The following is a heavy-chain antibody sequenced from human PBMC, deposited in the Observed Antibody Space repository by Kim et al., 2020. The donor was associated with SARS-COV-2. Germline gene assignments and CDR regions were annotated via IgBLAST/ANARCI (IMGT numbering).Heavy chain of an antibody. CDR1: GGSFSGYY. Sequence: SETLSLTCAVYGGSFSGYYWSWIRQPPGKGLEWIGEINHSGSTNYNPSLKSRVTISVDTSKNQFSLKLSSVTAADTAVYYCAKLLEGVATSTDYYYGMDGWGQGTTVTVSS. CDR2: INHSGST. J-gene: IGHJ6*02. V-gene: IGHV4-34*01. CDR3: AKLLEGVATSTDYYYGMDG. D-gene: IGHD5-12*01.